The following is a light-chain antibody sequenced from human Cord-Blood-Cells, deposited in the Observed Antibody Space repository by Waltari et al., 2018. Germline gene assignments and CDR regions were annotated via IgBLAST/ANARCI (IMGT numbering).Light chain of an antibody. CDR1: QSVSSSY. J-gene: IGKJ3*01. CDR2: GAS. V-gene: IGKV3-20*01. CDR3: QQYGSSPT. Sequence: ESVLTQSPGTLSLSPWERATLSCSASQSVSSSYLAWYHQKPGQAPRLLIYGASSRATGIPDRSSGSGSGTDFTLTISRLEPEDFAVYYCQQYGSSPTFGPGTKVDIK.